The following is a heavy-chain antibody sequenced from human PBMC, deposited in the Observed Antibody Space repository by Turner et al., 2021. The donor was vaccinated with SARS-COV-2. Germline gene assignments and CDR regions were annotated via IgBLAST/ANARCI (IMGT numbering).Heavy chain of an antibody. Sequence: QLQLQESGPGLVKPSETLSLTCTVSGYSISSSRYYLCWIRQPPGKGLEWIGSIYYSGSTYYNPSLKSRVTISVDTSKNQFSLILSSVTAADTAVYYCARSNYDFWSGYYTFYFDYWGQGTLVTVSS. CDR3: ARSNYDFWSGYYTFYFDY. J-gene: IGHJ4*02. V-gene: IGHV4-39*01. CDR1: GYSISSSRYY. CDR2: IYYSGST. D-gene: IGHD3-3*01.